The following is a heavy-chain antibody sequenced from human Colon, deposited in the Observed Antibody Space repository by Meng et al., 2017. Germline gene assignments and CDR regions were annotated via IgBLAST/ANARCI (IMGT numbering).Heavy chain of an antibody. CDR1: GASVSSNSAA. D-gene: IGHD3-10*02. V-gene: IGHV6-1*01. Sequence: QVQLQHSVPGLLKPPKTPPLPWATSGASVSSNSAAWNWIRQSPSRGLEWLGRTYYRSKYYNDYALSVKSRITINPDTSKNQFSLQLNSVTPEDTAIYYCARDWGDVRGGFDFWGQGTLVTVSS. CDR3: ARDWGDVRGGFDF. CDR2: TYYRSKYYN. J-gene: IGHJ4*02.